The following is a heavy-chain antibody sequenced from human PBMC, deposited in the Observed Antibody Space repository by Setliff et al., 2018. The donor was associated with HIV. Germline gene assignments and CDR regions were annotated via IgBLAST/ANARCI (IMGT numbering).Heavy chain of an antibody. D-gene: IGHD3-10*01. V-gene: IGHV4-34*01. Sequence: PSETLSLTCAVYSESFSGYFWSWMRQFPGKGLEWITEINQGGTSNYNPSLKSRVTVSVDLSKNQFSLTLTSVTAADTATYYCARRPMIRGKPFDLWGQGTLVTVSS. CDR1: SESFSGYF. CDR3: ARRPMIRGKPFDL. CDR2: INQGGTS. J-gene: IGHJ4*02.